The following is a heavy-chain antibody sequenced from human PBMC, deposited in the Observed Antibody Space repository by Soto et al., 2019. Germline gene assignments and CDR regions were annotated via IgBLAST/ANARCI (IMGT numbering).Heavy chain of an antibody. Sequence: SETLSLTCTVSGGSISTYYWNWIRQSPGKGLEWIGYIYRTGSTHYNPSLNSRAAISLDSSRDRFSLQLKAVTAADTAVYFCARQIGDDTFDIWGRGTMVTVSS. CDR1: GGSISTYY. D-gene: IGHD3-3*01. V-gene: IGHV4-59*01. CDR3: ARQIGDDTFDI. CDR2: IYRTGST. J-gene: IGHJ3*02.